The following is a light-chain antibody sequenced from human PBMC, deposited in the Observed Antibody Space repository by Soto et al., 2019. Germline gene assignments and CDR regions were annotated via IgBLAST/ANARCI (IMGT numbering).Light chain of an antibody. CDR2: DVS. CDR3: SSYTSSSALGV. V-gene: IGLV2-14*03. CDR1: SSDVGAYNF. J-gene: IGLJ1*01. Sequence: QSVLTQPASVSGSPGQSITISCTGTSSDVGAYNFVSWYQHHPGKAPKLMIYDVSVRPPGVSDRFSGSKSGNTASLTISGLQAEDEADYYCSSYTSSSALGVFGTGTKLTVL.